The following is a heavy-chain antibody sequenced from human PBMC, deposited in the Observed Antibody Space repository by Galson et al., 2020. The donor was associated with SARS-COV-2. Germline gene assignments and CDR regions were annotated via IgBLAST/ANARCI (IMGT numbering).Heavy chain of an antibody. CDR3: AGSGSYYIGSSRGLNKTFDY. CDR2: IYHSGST. J-gene: IGHJ4*02. CDR1: GGSISSGGYS. D-gene: IGHD3-10*01. V-gene: IGHV4-30-2*01. Sequence: SETLSLTCAVSGGSISSGGYSWSWIRQPPGKGLEWIGYIYHSGSTYYNPSLKSRVTISVDRSKNQFSLKLSSVTAADTAVYYCAGSGSYYIGSSRGLNKTFDYWGQGTLVTVSS.